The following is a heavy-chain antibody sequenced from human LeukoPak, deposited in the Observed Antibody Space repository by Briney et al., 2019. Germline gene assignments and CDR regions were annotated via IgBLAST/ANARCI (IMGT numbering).Heavy chain of an antibody. CDR1: GGTFSNYA. D-gene: IGHD4-23*01. Sequence: SVKVSCKASGGTFSNYAISWVRQAPGQGLEWMGGIIPIFGTANYAQKFQGRVTITADESTSTAYMELSSLRSEDTAVYYCASSGGRSYYGMDVWGQGTTVTVSS. V-gene: IGHV1-69*01. CDR2: IIPIFGTA. CDR3: ASSGGRSYYGMDV. J-gene: IGHJ6*02.